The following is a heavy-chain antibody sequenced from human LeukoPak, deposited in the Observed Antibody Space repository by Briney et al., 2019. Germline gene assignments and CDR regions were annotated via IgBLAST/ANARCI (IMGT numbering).Heavy chain of an antibody. V-gene: IGHV4-59*08. CDR3: ARGQQLYFDY. CDR2: IYYSGST. D-gene: IGHD6-13*01. CDR1: GGSISSYY. J-gene: IGHJ4*02. Sequence: SETLSLTCTVSGGSISSYYWSWIRQPPGKGLEWIGYIYYSGSTNYNPSLKSRVTISVDTSKNQFSLKLSSVTAADTAVYYCARGQQLYFDYWGQGTLVTVSS.